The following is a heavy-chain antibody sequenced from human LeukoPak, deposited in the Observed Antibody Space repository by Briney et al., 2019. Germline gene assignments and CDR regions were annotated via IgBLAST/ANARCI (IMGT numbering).Heavy chain of an antibody. CDR2: INPNSGGT. J-gene: IGHJ6*02. V-gene: IGHV1-2*06. Sequence: ASVKVSCKASGYTFTGYYMHWVRQAPGQGLEWVGRINPNSGGTNYAQKFQGRVTMTRDTSISTAYMELSRLRSDDTAVYYCAREEYSSVPFFGMDVWGQGTTVTVSS. CDR3: AREEYSSVPFFGMDV. CDR1: GYTFTGYY. D-gene: IGHD6-19*01.